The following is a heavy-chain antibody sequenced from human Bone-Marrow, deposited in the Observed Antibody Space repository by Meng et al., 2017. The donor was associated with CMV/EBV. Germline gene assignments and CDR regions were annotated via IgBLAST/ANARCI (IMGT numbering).Heavy chain of an antibody. Sequence: GGSLRLSCAASGFTFSSYAMHWVRQAPGKGLEYVSAISSNGGSTYYADSVKGRFTISRDNSKNTLYLQMNSLRAEDTAVYYCAKDSGLVVANLPYSSYGMVVWAQGNTVTVSS. D-gene: IGHD2-15*01. CDR3: AKDSGLVVANLPYSSYGMVV. J-gene: IGHJ6*02. CDR2: ISSNGGST. V-gene: IGHV3-64*02. CDR1: GFTFSSYA.